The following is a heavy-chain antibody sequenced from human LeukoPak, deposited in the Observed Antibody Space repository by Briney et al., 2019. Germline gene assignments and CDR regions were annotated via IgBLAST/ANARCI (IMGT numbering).Heavy chain of an antibody. CDR3: AKAGDGSDRTFDI. Sequence: PGRSLRLSCAASGFTFDDYAMHWVRQAPGKGLEWVSGISWDSGSIGYADSVKGRFTISRDNAKNSLYLQMNSLRTEDMALYYCAKAGDGSDRTFDIWAQGTMVTVSS. D-gene: IGHD1-26*01. J-gene: IGHJ3*02. V-gene: IGHV3-9*03. CDR1: GFTFDDYA. CDR2: ISWDSGSI.